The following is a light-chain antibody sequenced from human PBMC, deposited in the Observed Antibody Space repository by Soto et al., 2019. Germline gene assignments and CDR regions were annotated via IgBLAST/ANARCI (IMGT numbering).Light chain of an antibody. CDR1: HSLLHRNGYNY. V-gene: IGKV2-28*01. CDR3: MQALQPQIP. J-gene: IGKJ5*01. Sequence: VMTQNQISLPVTPGERASISCRASHSLLHRNGYNYLDWYLQKPGQSPQLLIYLGSNRASGVPDRFSGSGSGTRFTLKISRVEADDVGVYYCMQALQPQIPFGQVTLLETK. CDR2: LGS.